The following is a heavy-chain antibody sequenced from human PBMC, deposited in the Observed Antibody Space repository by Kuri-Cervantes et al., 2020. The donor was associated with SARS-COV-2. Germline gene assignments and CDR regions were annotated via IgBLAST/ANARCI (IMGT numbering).Heavy chain of an antibody. Sequence: GSLRLSCAVSGYSISSGYYWGWIRQPPGKGLEWIGSIYHSGSTYYNPSLKSRVTISVDTSKNQFSLKLSSVTAADTAVYYCAREYCSSTSCLDYWGQGTLVTVSS. CDR1: GYSISSGYY. D-gene: IGHD2-2*01. CDR3: AREYCSSTSCLDY. J-gene: IGHJ4*02. V-gene: IGHV4-38-2*02. CDR2: IYHSGST.